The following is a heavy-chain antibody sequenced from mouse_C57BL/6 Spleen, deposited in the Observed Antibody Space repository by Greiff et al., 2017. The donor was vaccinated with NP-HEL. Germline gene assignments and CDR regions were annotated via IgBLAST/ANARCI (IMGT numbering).Heavy chain of an antibody. CDR1: GYTFTSYW. CDR3: AREKLDYYGSSPFAY. V-gene: IGHV1-53*01. Sequence: QVQLQQPGTELVKPGASVKLSCKASGYTFTSYWMQWVKQRTGQGLEWIGNINPSNGGTNYNEKFKSQATLTVDQSSSTAYMQLSSLTSEDSAVYYCAREKLDYYGSSPFAYWGQGTMVTVSA. J-gene: IGHJ3*01. CDR2: INPSNGGT. D-gene: IGHD1-1*01.